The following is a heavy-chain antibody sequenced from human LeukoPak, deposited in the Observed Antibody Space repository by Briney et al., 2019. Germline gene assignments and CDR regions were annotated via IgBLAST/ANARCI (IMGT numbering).Heavy chain of an antibody. CDR1: GYTFTDYY. J-gene: IGHJ3*02. CDR2: INPYSGGT. Sequence: ASVKVSCKASGYTFTDYYIQWVRQAPGQGLEWMGWINPYSGGTNYAQKFQGRVTMTRDTSISTAQMELSRLRSDDTAVYYCARALGSGGSFDASDIWGQGTMVTVSS. D-gene: IGHD2-15*01. CDR3: ARALGSGGSFDASDI. V-gene: IGHV1-2*02.